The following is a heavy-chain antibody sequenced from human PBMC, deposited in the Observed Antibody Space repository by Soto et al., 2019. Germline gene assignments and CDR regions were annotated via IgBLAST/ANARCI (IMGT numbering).Heavy chain of an antibody. CDR1: GGSISSGGYY. D-gene: IGHD6-13*01. CDR2: IYYSGST. J-gene: IGHJ4*02. Sequence: SETLSLTCTVSGGSISSGGYYWSWIRQHPGKGLEWIGYIYYSGSTYYNPSLKSRVTISVDTSKNQFSLKLSSVTAADTAVYYCARGRYSSSIDYWGQGTLVTVSS. CDR3: ARGRYSSSIDY. V-gene: IGHV4-31*03.